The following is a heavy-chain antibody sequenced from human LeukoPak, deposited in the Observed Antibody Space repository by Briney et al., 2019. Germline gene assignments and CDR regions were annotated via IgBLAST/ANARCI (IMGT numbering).Heavy chain of an antibody. V-gene: IGHV3-30-3*01. J-gene: IGHJ4*02. CDR3: ARAACSSTSCFIDY. D-gene: IGHD2-2*01. CDR2: ISYDGSNK. Sequence: GGSLRLSCAASGFTFSSYAMHWVRQAPGKGLEWVAVISYDGSNKYYADSVKGRFTISRDNSKNTLYLQMNSLRAEDTAVYYCARAACSSTSCFIDYWDQGTLVTVSS. CDR1: GFTFSSYA.